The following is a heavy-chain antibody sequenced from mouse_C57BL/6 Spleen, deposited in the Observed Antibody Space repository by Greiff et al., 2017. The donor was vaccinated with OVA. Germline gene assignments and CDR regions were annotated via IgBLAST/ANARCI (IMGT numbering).Heavy chain of an antibody. V-gene: IGHV7-3*01. Sequence: EVQVVESGGGLVQPGGSLSLSCAASGFTFTDYYMSWVRQPPGKALEWLGFIRNKANGYTTEYSASVKGRFTISRDNSQSILYLQMNALRAEDSATYYCASYYYGSSYRYFDIWGTGTTVTVSS. CDR3: ASYYYGSSYRYFDI. CDR1: GFTFTDYY. J-gene: IGHJ1*03. CDR2: IRNKANGYTT. D-gene: IGHD1-1*01.